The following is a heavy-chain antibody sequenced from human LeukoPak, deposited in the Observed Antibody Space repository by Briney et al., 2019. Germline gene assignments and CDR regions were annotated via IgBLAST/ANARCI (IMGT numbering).Heavy chain of an antibody. V-gene: IGHV5-51*01. CDR2: IYPGESDT. CDR3: ARPYSSGWHLFDY. Sequence: GESLKISRKGSGYSFTRYWIGWVRQMPGKGLEWMGIIYPGESDTRYSPPFQGQVTISADKSISTAYLQWSSLKASDTAMYYCARPYSSGWHLFDYWGQGTQVTVSS. D-gene: IGHD6-19*01. J-gene: IGHJ4*02. CDR1: GYSFTRYW.